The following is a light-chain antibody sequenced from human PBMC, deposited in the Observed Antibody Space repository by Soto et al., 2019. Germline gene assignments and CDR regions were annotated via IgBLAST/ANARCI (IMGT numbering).Light chain of an antibody. J-gene: IGKJ5*01. V-gene: IGKV3-11*01. CDR2: DAS. CDR3: HQRSNWPPIT. CDR1: QSVSSY. Sequence: EIVLTHSPATLSLSPGERATLSCSASQSVSSYLAWYQQKPGQAPRLLIYDASNRATGIPARFSGSGSGTDFTLTISSLEPEDFAVYYCHQRSNWPPITFGQRTRLEIK.